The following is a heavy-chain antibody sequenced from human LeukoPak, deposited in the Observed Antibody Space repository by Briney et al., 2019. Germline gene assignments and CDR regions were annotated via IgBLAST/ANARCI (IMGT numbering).Heavy chain of an antibody. CDR1: GYTLTELS. Sequence: ASVKVSCKVSGYTLTELSMHWVRQAPGKGLEWTGGFDPEDGETIYAQKFQGRVTMTEDTSTDTAYMELSSLRSEDTAVYCCATTTVTTPEYYFDYWGQGTLVTVSS. CDR2: FDPEDGET. J-gene: IGHJ4*02. D-gene: IGHD4-11*01. CDR3: ATTTVTTPEYYFDY. V-gene: IGHV1-24*01.